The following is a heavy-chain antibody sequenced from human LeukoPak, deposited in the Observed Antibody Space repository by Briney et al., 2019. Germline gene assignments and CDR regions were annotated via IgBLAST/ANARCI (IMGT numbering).Heavy chain of an antibody. D-gene: IGHD5-18*01. V-gene: IGHV3-48*04. Sequence: GGSLRLSCAASGFTFRTYSMNWVRQAPGRGLEWLSYISSSSRTIYYADSVKGRFTASRDNAKNSLYLQMNSLRAEDTAVYYCARHIVDTVSGKTMTKYDSYGLDVWGQGTTVTVSS. CDR3: ARHIVDTVSGKTMTKYDSYGLDV. CDR1: GFTFRTYS. J-gene: IGHJ6*02. CDR2: ISSSSRTI.